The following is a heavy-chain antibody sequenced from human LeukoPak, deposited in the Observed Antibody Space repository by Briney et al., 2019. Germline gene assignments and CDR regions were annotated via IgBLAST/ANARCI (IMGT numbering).Heavy chain of an antibody. V-gene: IGHV1-2*02. J-gene: IGHJ4*02. CDR3: ARDWRGSYFPDF. CDR1: GYTLTDYY. D-gene: IGHD1-26*01. Sequence: ASVKVSCKASGYTLTDYYMHWVRQVPGQGLEWMGWINPNSGDTNYAQKFQGRVTMTRDTSISTAYMDLSRLTSDDTAIYYCARDWRGSYFPDFWGQGTLVTVSS. CDR2: INPNSGDT.